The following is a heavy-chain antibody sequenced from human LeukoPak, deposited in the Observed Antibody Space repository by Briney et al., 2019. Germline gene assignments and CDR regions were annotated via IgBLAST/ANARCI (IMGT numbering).Heavy chain of an antibody. CDR2: IYYSGNT. V-gene: IGHV4-59*01. J-gene: IGHJ5*02. D-gene: IGHD2-2*01. CDR1: GGSISSYY. CDR3: ARDVPAAAGNWFDP. Sequence: SGTLSLTCTVSGGSISSYYWSWIRQPPGEGLEWIGYIYYSGNTNYNRSLKSRVTISVDTSKNQFSLELSSVTAADTAVYYCARDVPAAAGNWFDPWGQGTLVTVSS.